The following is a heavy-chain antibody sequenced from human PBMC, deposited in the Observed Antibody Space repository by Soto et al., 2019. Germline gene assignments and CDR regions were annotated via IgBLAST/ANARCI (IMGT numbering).Heavy chain of an antibody. D-gene: IGHD3-3*01. CDR3: ARGITVDFWSGYWVFDY. Sequence: GASVKVSCTASGYTFTSYGISWVRHAPGQGLEWMGWISAYNGNTNYAQKLQGRVTMTTDTSTSTAYMELRSLRSDDTAVYYCARGITVDFWSGYWVFDYWGQGTLVTVSS. J-gene: IGHJ4*02. CDR1: GYTFTSYG. V-gene: IGHV1-18*01. CDR2: ISAYNGNT.